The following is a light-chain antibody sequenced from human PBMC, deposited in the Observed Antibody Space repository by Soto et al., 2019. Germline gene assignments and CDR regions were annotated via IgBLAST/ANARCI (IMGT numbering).Light chain of an antibody. J-gene: IGKJ4*01. CDR1: QGIKSH. CDR3: QRHDNYPLS. Sequence: DIQLTQSPSFLSASVGDRVTITCRASQGIKSHLAWYQQKPGKAPKLLIYAASTLQSGVPSRFSGGGSGTEFTLTISSLQPEDFANYYCQRHDNYPLSIGGGTKVEIK. V-gene: IGKV1-9*01. CDR2: AAS.